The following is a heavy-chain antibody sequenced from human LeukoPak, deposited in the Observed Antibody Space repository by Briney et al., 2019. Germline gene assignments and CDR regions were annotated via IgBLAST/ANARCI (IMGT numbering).Heavy chain of an antibody. D-gene: IGHD5-18*01. Sequence: GGSLRLSCAASGFTFSSYWMHWVRQAPGKGLVWVSRINSDGSSTSYADSVKGRFTISRDNAKNTLYLQMNSLRAEDTAVYYCAKGTLPRGYRYGYDLYYFDYWGQGTLVTVSS. J-gene: IGHJ4*02. CDR2: INSDGSST. V-gene: IGHV3-74*01. CDR1: GFTFSSYW. CDR3: AKGTLPRGYRYGYDLYYFDY.